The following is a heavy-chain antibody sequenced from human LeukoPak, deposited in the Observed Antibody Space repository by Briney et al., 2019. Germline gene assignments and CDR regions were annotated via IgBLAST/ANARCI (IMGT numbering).Heavy chain of an antibody. CDR3: ARLFDFGDYRAEPY. Sequence: GGSLRLSCAASGFTFSSYPMHWVRQAPGKGLEWLAFISYDGSNKYYADSVKGRFTISRDNSKNTLYLQMNSLRAEDTAVYHCARLFDFGDYRAEPYWGQGTLVTVSS. CDR1: GFTFSSYP. V-gene: IGHV3-30-3*01. CDR2: ISYDGSNK. D-gene: IGHD4-17*01. J-gene: IGHJ4*02.